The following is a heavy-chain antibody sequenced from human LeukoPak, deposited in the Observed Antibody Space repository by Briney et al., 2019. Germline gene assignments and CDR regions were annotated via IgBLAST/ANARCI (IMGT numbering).Heavy chain of an antibody. CDR1: GYTLTELS. J-gene: IGHJ4*02. CDR3: ATDPRIAARPWMYYFDY. Sequence: ASVTVSCKVSGYTLTELSMHWVRQAPGKGLEWMGGFDPEDGETIYAQKFQGRVTMTEDTSTDTAYMELSSLRSEDTAVYYCATDPRIAARPWMYYFDYWGQGTLVTVSS. CDR2: FDPEDGET. V-gene: IGHV1-24*01. D-gene: IGHD6-6*01.